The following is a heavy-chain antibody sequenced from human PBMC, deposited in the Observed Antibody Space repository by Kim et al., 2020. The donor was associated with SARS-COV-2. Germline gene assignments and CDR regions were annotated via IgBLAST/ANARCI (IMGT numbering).Heavy chain of an antibody. CDR2: ISSSSSYI. CDR3: ARDYDDSSGYPLPDY. D-gene: IGHD3-22*01. V-gene: IGHV3-21*01. Sequence: GGSLRLSCAASGFTFSSYSMNWVRQAPGKGLEWVSSISSSSSYIYYADSVKGRFTISRDNAKNSLYLQMNSLRAEDTAVYYCARDYDDSSGYPLPDYWGQGTLVTVSS. CDR1: GFTFSSYS. J-gene: IGHJ4*02.